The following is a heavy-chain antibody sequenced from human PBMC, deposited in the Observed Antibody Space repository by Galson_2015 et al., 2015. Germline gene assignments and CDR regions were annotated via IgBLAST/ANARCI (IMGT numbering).Heavy chain of an antibody. J-gene: IGHJ4*02. CDR3: ARDGVVGATHFDY. CDR2: IYHSGST. CDR1: GYSISSGYY. D-gene: IGHD1-26*01. Sequence: TLSLTCTVSGYSISSGYYWGWIRQPPGKGLEWIGSIYHSGSTYYNPSLKSRVTISVDTSKNQFSLKLSSVTAADTAVYYCARDGVVGATHFDYWGQGTLVTVSS. V-gene: IGHV4-38-2*02.